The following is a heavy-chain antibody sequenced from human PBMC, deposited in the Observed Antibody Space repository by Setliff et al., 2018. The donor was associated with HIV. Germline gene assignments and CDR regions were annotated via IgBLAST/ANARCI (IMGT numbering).Heavy chain of an antibody. V-gene: IGHV3-9*01. D-gene: IGHD6-19*01. Sequence: GGSLRLSCAASGFTFSSYWMHWVRQAPGEGLEWVSGISWNSGSIGYADSVKGRFSISRDNAKDSVYLQMNSLRTEDTASYYCAKKVAGVNWYFDLWGRGTLVTVSS. CDR3: AKKVAGVNWYFDL. CDR2: ISWNSGSI. J-gene: IGHJ2*01. CDR1: GFTFSSYW.